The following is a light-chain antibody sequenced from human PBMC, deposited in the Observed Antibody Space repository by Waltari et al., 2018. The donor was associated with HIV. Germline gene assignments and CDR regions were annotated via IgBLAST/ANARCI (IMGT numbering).Light chain of an antibody. V-gene: IGKV3-15*01. CDR2: RAS. CDR3: QQYNDWPPIT. Sequence: EIVMTQSPATLSVSPGERATLSCRDSQSVSSNLAWYQQKPGHAPRLLIYRASTRATGIPSRFSGSGSGTEFTPTISSLQSEDFAVYYCQQYNDWPPITFGQGTRLEIK. J-gene: IGKJ5*01. CDR1: QSVSSN.